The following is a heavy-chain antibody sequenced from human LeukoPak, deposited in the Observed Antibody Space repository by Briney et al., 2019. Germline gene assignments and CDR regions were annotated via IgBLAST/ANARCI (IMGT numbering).Heavy chain of an antibody. V-gene: IGHV1-69*05. D-gene: IGHD1-1*01. CDR3: ARGETILNWFDP. Sequence: GASVKVSCKASGGTFSSYAISRVRQAPGQGLEWMGGIIPIFGRPDYAQKFQDIVTITTDESTNTVYMELSSLRSEDTAVYYCARGETILNWFDPWGQGTLVTVSS. CDR2: IIPIFGRP. CDR1: GGTFSSYA. J-gene: IGHJ5*02.